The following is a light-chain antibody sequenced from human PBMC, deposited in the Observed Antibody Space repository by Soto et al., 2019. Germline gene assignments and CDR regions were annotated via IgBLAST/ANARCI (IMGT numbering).Light chain of an antibody. CDR2: AAS. CDR3: QQYDNWPLT. J-gene: IGKJ4*01. Sequence: IVMPQSPVTLSVSPGEIATLSCRASQSVSSNLAWYQQRPGQAPRLLMYAASTPATGIPARFSGSGSGTEFSLTISGLQSEDFVVYFCQQYDNWPLTFGGGTKVDIK. V-gene: IGKV3-15*01. CDR1: QSVSSN.